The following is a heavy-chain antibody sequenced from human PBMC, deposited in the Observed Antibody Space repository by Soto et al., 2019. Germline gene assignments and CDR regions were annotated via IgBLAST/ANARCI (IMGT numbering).Heavy chain of an antibody. V-gene: IGHV1-69*01. D-gene: IGHD6-13*01. CDR1: GGTFSSYA. Sequence: QVQLVQSGAEVKKPGSSVKVSCKASGGTFSSYAISWVRQAPGRGLEWMGGIIPIFGTANYAQKFQGRVTITADESTSTAYMELSSLRSEDTAVYYCARFAGGYSSSWAPDYYGMDVWGQGTTVTVSS. J-gene: IGHJ6*02. CDR3: ARFAGGYSSSWAPDYYGMDV. CDR2: IIPIFGTA.